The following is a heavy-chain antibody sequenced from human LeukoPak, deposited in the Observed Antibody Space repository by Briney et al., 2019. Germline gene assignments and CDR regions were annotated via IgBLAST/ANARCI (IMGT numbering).Heavy chain of an antibody. CDR1: GYTFTSYG. J-gene: IGHJ4*02. Sequence: GASVKVSCKASGYTFTSYGISWVRQAPGQGLEWMGWINTNTGNPTYAQGFTGRFVSSLDTSVSTAYLQISSLKAEDTAVYYCAREGGSSSWYEEVDYWGQGTLVTVSS. D-gene: IGHD6-13*01. V-gene: IGHV7-4-1*02. CDR3: AREGGSSSWYEEVDY. CDR2: INTNTGNP.